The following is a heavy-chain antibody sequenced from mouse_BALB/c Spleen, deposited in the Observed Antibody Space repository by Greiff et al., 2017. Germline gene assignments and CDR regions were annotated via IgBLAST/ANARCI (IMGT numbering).Heavy chain of an antibody. J-gene: IGHJ3*01. CDR1: GYTFTSYW. CDR3: ARMGHSFAY. CDR2: INPSSGDT. Sequence: QVQLKESGAELAKPGASVKMSCKASGYTFTSYWMHWVKQRPGQGLEWIGYINPSSGDTNYNQKFKDKATLTAEKSSSTAYMQLSSLTSEYSAVYYCARMGHSFAYWGQGTLVTVSA. D-gene: IGHD3-1*01. V-gene: IGHV1-7*01.